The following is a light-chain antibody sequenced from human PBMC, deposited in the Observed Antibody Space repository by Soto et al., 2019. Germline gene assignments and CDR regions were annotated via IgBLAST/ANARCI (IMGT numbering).Light chain of an antibody. Sequence: AFVGDRLTITCRASQSISSWVAWYQQKPGKPPKLLIYDASSLESGVPSRFSGSGSGTDFSLTITSLQPDDSATYYCQQYHSYYPWTFGQGTKVDIK. V-gene: IGKV1-5*01. CDR2: DAS. J-gene: IGKJ1*01. CDR1: QSISSW. CDR3: QQYHSYYPWT.